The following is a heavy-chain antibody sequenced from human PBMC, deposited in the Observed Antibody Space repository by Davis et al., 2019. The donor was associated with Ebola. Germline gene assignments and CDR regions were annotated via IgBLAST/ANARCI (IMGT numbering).Heavy chain of an antibody. CDR3: ARERRSYYGSGSYYPIGWFDP. CDR1: GFSFSTFW. CDR2: INQDGSDK. J-gene: IGHJ5*02. D-gene: IGHD3-10*01. Sequence: PGGSLRLSCAASGFSFSTFWMSWVRQAPGKGLEWVANINQDGSDKYYVDSVKGRFTISRDNAKNSLYLQMNSLRAEDTAVYYCARERRSYYGSGSYYPIGWFDPWGQGTLVTVSS. V-gene: IGHV3-7*01.